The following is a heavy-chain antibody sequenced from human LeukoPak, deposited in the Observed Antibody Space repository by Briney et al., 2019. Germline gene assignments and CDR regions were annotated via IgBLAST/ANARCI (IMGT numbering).Heavy chain of an antibody. CDR2: IYYSGST. J-gene: IGHJ2*01. CDR3: ARVDYDSSGYYAWYFDL. Sequence: SETLSLTCTVSGGSISSYDWSWIRQPPGKGLEWIGYIYYSGSTNYNPSLKSRDTISVDTSKNQFSLKLSSVTAADTAVYYCARVDYDSSGYYAWYFDLWGRGTLVTVSS. V-gene: IGHV4-59*01. D-gene: IGHD3-22*01. CDR1: GGSISSYD.